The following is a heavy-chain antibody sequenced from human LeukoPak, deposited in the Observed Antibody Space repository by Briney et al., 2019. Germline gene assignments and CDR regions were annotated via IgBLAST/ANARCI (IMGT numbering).Heavy chain of an antibody. J-gene: IGHJ5*01. CDR1: GDSISSSRYS. V-gene: IGHV4-61*02. CDR3: ARETIEDCFDT. Sequence: SETLGLTCSVSGDSISSSRYSWAWIRQPTGKPLEWIGRFHTSGTTHYNPSRQSRVSISPAKSKNQFSLPLHPVTAADTAIYYCARETIEDCFDTWGHGTLVTVSS. CDR2: FHTSGTT. D-gene: IGHD3-3*01.